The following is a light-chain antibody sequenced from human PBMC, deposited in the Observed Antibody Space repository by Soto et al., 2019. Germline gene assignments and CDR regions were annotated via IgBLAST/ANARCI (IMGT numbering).Light chain of an antibody. J-gene: IGKJ1*01. CDR3: QQYGSSGT. Sequence: EIVFSQSPVTPPLSPAQRPTPSCRASQSVSNNYLAWYQQKPGQAPRLLIYGASNRATGIPDRFSGSGSGTDFTLTISRLEPEDFAVYYCQQYGSSGTFGQGTKVDIK. V-gene: IGKV3-20*01. CDR2: GAS. CDR1: QSVSNNY.